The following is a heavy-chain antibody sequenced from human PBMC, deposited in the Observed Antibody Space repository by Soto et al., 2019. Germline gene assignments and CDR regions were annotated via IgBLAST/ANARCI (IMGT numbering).Heavy chain of an antibody. CDR3: ARVRLSIAVNDALDV. Sequence: QVHLVESGGGVVQPGRSLRLSCAASGFTFNDYVIHWVRQAAGKGLEWVASMKYDGATEYYADSVKGRFTVSRDNSKRTLSLQMNSLRPEDTAVYYCARVRLSIAVNDALDVWCQGTTVTVSS. D-gene: IGHD3-3*02. CDR1: GFTFNDYV. CDR2: MKYDGATE. V-gene: IGHV3-30*14. J-gene: IGHJ3*01.